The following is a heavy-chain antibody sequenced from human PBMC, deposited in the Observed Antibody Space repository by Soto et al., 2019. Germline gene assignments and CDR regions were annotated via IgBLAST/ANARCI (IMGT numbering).Heavy chain of an antibody. CDR2: IYTSGST. CDR1: GGSISSYY. Sequence: QVQLQESGPGLVKPSETLSLTCTVSGGSISSYYWSWIRQPAGKGLEWIGRIYTSGSTNYNPSLKSRVTMSVDTSKNQFSLKLSSVTAADTAVYYCARDGGYCSGGSCYFVSYYYYGMDVWGQGTTVTVSS. CDR3: ARDGGYCSGGSCYFVSYYYYGMDV. D-gene: IGHD2-15*01. J-gene: IGHJ6*02. V-gene: IGHV4-4*07.